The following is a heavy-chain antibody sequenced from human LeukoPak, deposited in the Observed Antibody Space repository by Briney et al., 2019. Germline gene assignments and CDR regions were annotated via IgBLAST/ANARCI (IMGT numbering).Heavy chain of an antibody. Sequence: SETLSLTCTVSGGSISSYYWSWIRQPPGNGLEWIGYIYYSGSTNYHPSLKSRVTISVETSKNQFSLKLSSVTAADTAVYYCARETGYDSSGYYFINWGQGTLVTVSS. D-gene: IGHD3-22*01. CDR3: ARETGYDSSGYYFIN. CDR2: IYYSGST. V-gene: IGHV4-59*01. J-gene: IGHJ4*02. CDR1: GGSISSYY.